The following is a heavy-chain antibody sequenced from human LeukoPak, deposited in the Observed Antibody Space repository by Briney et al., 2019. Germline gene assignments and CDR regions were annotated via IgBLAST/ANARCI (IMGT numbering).Heavy chain of an antibody. CDR2: IYYSGST. CDR1: GGSISSYY. J-gene: IGHJ4*02. Sequence: SETLSLTCTVSGGSISSYYWSWIRQPPGKGLEWIGYIYYSGSTNYNPSLKSRVTISVDTSKNQFSLKLSSVTAADTAVYYCARNHYYDSSGIDYWGQGTLVTVSS. D-gene: IGHD3-22*01. V-gene: IGHV4-59*01. CDR3: ARNHYYDSSGIDY.